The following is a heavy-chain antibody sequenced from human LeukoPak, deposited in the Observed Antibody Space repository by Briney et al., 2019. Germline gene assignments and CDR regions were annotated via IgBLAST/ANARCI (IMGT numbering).Heavy chain of an antibody. CDR3: ARVIATVTYLDY. CDR2: IRSTANGYAT. J-gene: IGHJ4*02. V-gene: IGHV3-73*01. D-gene: IGHD4-17*01. Sequence: GGSLRLSCAASGFTFSGSALHWVRQASGKGLEWVGRIRSTANGYATAYAASVKGRFTISRDDSKNTAYLQMDSLKTEDTAVYYCARVIATVTYLDYWGQGTLVTVSS. CDR1: GFTFSGSA.